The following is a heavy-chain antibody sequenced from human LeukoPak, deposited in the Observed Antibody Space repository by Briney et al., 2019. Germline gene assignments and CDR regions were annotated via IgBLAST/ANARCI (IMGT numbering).Heavy chain of an antibody. D-gene: IGHD4/OR15-4a*01. J-gene: IGHJ4*02. CDR3: ATDDYGAFDY. CDR1: GFSFNTYS. V-gene: IGHV3-21*01. Sequence: PGGSLRLSCTTSGFSFNTYSMNWVRQVPGKGLEWVSSISSSSSYIYYADSVKGRFTISRDNAKNSLFLQMHSLRAEDTAVYYCATDDYGAFDYWGQGTLVTVSS. CDR2: ISSSSSYI.